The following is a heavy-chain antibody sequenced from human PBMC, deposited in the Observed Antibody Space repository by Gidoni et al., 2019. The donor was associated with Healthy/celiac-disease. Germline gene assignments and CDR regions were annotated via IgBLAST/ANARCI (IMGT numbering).Heavy chain of an antibody. D-gene: IGHD2-2*01. J-gene: IGHJ4*02. CDR3: ARSVVPAAIDTGEFDY. Sequence: QVQLVQSGAEVKKPGASVNVSCQASGYTFRRYAMHWVRQAPGQRLEWMGWINAGNGKTKYSQKFQGRVTITRDTSASTAYMELSSLRSEDTAVYYCARSVVPAAIDTGEFDYWGQGTLVTVSS. V-gene: IGHV1-3*01. CDR1: GYTFRRYA. CDR2: INAGNGKT.